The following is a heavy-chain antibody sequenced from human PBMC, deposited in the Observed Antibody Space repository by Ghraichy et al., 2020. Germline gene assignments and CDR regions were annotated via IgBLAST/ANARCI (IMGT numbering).Heavy chain of an antibody. J-gene: IGHJ4*02. CDR1: GFNFTASW. CDR2: IKPDGSEN. D-gene: IGHD5-24*01. V-gene: IGHV3-7*03. Sequence: GGSLRLSCAASGFNFTASWMIWVRQAPGKGLEWVAGIKPDGSENYHVDSVEGRFTISRDNAKNSLYLQMNSLRVEDTAVYYCARDRAYKCFDYWGQGILVSVSS. CDR3: ARDRAYKCFDY.